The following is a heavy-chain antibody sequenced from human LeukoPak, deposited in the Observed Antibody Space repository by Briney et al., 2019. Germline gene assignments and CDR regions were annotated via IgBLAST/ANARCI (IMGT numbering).Heavy chain of an antibody. CDR2: INTNTGNP. Sequence: ASVKVSCKASGYTFTSYAMNWVRQAPGQGLEWMGWINTNTGNPTYAQGFTGRFVFSLDTSVSTAYLQISSLKAEDTAVYYCARDHRYFDWSRHKCAFDIWGQGIMVTVSS. CDR1: GYTFTSYA. V-gene: IGHV7-4-1*02. J-gene: IGHJ3*02. CDR3: ARDHRYFDWSRHKCAFDI. D-gene: IGHD3-9*01.